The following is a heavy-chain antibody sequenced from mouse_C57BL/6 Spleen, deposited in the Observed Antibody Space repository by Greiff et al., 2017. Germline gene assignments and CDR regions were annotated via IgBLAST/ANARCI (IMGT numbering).Heavy chain of an antibody. Sequence: QVQLQQPGAELVKPGASVKLSCKASGYTFTSYWMQWVKQRPGQGLEWIGEIDPSDSYTNYNQKFKGKATLTVDTSSSTAYMQLSSLTSEDSAVSYGATRGSSHAPYYFDYWGQGTTLTVSS. V-gene: IGHV1-50*01. J-gene: IGHJ2*01. CDR3: ATRGSSHAPYYFDY. CDR2: IDPSDSYT. CDR1: GYTFTSYW.